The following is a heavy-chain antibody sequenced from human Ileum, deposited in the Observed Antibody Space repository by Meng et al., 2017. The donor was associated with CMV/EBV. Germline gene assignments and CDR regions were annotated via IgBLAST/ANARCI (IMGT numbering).Heavy chain of an antibody. Sequence: SGCCLDSSDFYWGRIRQPPGKGLECIGHIYYNGNTYYNPSLKTRVSISVDTSKIQFSLNLNSVTAADTAVYYCARTHYGSGTSHFDPWGQGILVTVSS. CDR2: IYYNGNT. J-gene: IGHJ5*02. CDR3: ARTHYGSGTSHFDP. D-gene: IGHD3-10*01. CDR1: GCCLDSSDFY. V-gene: IGHV4-39*07.